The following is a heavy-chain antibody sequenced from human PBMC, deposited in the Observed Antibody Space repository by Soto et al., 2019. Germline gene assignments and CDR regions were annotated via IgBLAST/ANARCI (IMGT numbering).Heavy chain of an antibody. CDR3: AVRMTGAFDV. CDR1: GFTFGVSS. Sequence: VQLVESGGGLVKPGGSLRLSCSASGFTFGVSSMNWVRQAPGKGLEWVSSISRDSDYIYYEDSVKGRFTISRDNAKNSLYLQMNSLRAEDTAMYYCAVRMTGAFDVWGQGTMVTVSS. D-gene: IGHD3-9*01. CDR2: ISRDSDYI. J-gene: IGHJ3*01. V-gene: IGHV3-21*06.